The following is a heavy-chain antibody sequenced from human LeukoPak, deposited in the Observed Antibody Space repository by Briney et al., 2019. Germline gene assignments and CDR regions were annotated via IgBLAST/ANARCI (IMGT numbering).Heavy chain of an antibody. V-gene: IGHV4-4*07. J-gene: IGHJ4*02. CDR2: IYTSGST. D-gene: IGHD2-15*01. CDR1: GGSISSYY. Sequence: PSETLSLTCTVSGGSISSYYWSWIRQPAGKGLEWIGRIYTSGSTNYNPSLKSRVTISVDTSKNQSSLKLNSVTAADTAVYYCARRYCSGGSCPLTYFDYWGQGTLVTVSS. CDR3: ARRYCSGGSCPLTYFDY.